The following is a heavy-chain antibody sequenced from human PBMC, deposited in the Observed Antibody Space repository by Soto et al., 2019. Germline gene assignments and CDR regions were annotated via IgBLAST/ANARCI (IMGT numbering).Heavy chain of an antibody. CDR3: AREAGGYRPFDP. Sequence: QVQLVESGGGVVQPVRSLRLSCAASGFTFSSYAMHWVRQAPGKGLEWVAVISYDGSNKYYADSVKGRFTISRDNSKNTLYLQMNSLRAEDTAVYYCAREAGGYRPFDPWGQGTLVTVSS. D-gene: IGHD5-12*01. CDR2: ISYDGSNK. J-gene: IGHJ5*02. V-gene: IGHV3-30-3*01. CDR1: GFTFSSYA.